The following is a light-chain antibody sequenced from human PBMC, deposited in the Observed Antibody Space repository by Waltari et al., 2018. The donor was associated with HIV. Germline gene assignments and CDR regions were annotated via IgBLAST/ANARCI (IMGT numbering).Light chain of an antibody. CDR2: EVT. CDR1: TTEVGNFNF. CDR3: YSYSDTSSSYV. Sequence: QSALTQPPSVSGSPGQSFTISCTGTTTEVGNFNFVSWYQQYPGKAPKLLIYEVTKRPSGASNRFSASKSGNTASLTISGLRAEDEADYYCYSYSDTSSSYVFGTGTKVTVL. V-gene: IGLV2-23*02. J-gene: IGLJ1*01.